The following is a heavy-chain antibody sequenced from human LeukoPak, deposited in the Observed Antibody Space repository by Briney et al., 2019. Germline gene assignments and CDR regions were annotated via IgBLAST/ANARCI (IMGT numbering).Heavy chain of an antibody. D-gene: IGHD3-22*01. CDR3: ARVSCMTMIVVVNSDAFNI. J-gene: IGHJ3*02. V-gene: IGHV4-39*07. Sequence: SSYEMNWVRQAPGKGLEWVGSIYYSGSTYYNPSLKSRVPISVDTSKNQFSLKLSSVTAADTAVYYCARVSCMTMIVVVNSDAFNIWGQGTMVTVSS. CDR1: SSYE. CDR2: IYYSGST.